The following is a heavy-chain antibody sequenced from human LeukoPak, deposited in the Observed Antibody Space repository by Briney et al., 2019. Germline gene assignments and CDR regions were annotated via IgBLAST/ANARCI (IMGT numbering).Heavy chain of an antibody. V-gene: IGHV1-18*01. Sequence: ASVKVSCKASGYTFTSYGISWVRQAPGQGLEWMGWISAYNGNTNYAQKLQGRVTMTTDTSTSTAYMELRSLRSDDTAVYYCARVDTMVRGGTWFDPWGQGTLVTVSS. J-gene: IGHJ5*02. D-gene: IGHD3-10*01. CDR1: GYTFTSYG. CDR2: ISAYNGNT. CDR3: ARVDTMVRGGTWFDP.